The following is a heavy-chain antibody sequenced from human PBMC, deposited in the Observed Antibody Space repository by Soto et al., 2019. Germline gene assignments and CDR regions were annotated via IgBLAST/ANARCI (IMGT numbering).Heavy chain of an antibody. D-gene: IGHD3-22*01. J-gene: IGHJ4*02. Sequence: PGGSLRLSCAASGFTFSSYAMSWVRQAPGKGLEGVSAISGSGGSTYYADSVKGRFTISRDNSKNPLYLQMNSLRAEDTAVYYCAKDHPHTKIVVRAIFDYWGQGTLVTVSS. CDR3: AKDHPHTKIVVRAIFDY. CDR1: GFTFSSYA. CDR2: ISGSGGST. V-gene: IGHV3-23*01.